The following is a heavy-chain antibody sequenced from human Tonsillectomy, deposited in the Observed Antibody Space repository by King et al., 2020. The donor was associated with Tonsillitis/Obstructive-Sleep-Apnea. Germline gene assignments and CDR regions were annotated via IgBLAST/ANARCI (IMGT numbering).Heavy chain of an antibody. CDR3: ARRYCSSTSCYITHYYYYMDV. Sequence: VQLVESGGGLVKPGGSLRLSCAASGFTFSSYSMNWVRQAPGKGLEWVSSISSSSSYIYYADSVKGRFTSSRDNAKNSLYLQMNSLRAEDTAVYYCARRYCSSTSCYITHYYYYMDVWGKGTTVTVSS. D-gene: IGHD2-2*02. V-gene: IGHV3-21*01. CDR2: ISSSSSYI. CDR1: GFTFSSYS. J-gene: IGHJ6*03.